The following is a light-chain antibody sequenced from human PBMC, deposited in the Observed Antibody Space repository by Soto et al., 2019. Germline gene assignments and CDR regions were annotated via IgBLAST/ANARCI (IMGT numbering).Light chain of an antibody. V-gene: IGKV3-15*01. Sequence: EIVMTQSPATLSVSPGERATLSCRASQSVSRKLAWYQQKPGQAPRLLIYGASTRATGIPARFSGSGSGTEFTLTISSLQSEDFAVYYCQQRSNWPLTFGGGTKVEIK. CDR2: GAS. CDR3: QQRSNWPLT. CDR1: QSVSRK. J-gene: IGKJ4*01.